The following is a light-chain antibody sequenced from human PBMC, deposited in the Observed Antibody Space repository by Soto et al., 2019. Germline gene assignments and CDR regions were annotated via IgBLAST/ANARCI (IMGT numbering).Light chain of an antibody. Sequence: EIVMTQSPATLSVSPGERVTLSCRASQSVGTNLAWYRQRPGQAPRLLIYGTSTRGTAIPGRFSGSGSGTEFTLTISSLQSEDSAVYYCQQYKDWPPITFGQGTRLEIK. CDR2: GTS. V-gene: IGKV3-15*01. J-gene: IGKJ5*01. CDR1: QSVGTN. CDR3: QQYKDWPPIT.